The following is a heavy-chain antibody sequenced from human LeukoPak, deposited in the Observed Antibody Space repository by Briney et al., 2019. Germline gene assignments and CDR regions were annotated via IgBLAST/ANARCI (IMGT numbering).Heavy chain of an antibody. J-gene: IGHJ4*02. CDR1: GGSISSYY. CDR2: IYYSGST. V-gene: IGHV4-59*01. CDR3: ARAMTTVTQNPYYFDY. D-gene: IGHD4-17*01. Sequence: PSETLSLTCTVSGGSISSYYWSWIRQPPGKGLEWIGYIYYSGSTNYNPSLKSRVTISVDTPKNQFSLKLSSVTAADTAVYYCARAMTTVTQNPYYFDYWGQGTLVTVSS.